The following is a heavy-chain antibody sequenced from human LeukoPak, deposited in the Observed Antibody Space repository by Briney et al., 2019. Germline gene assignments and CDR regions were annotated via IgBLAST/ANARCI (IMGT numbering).Heavy chain of an antibody. CDR3: ARNHPYYYDSNGLYYFDY. J-gene: IGHJ4*02. CDR2: INVYNGNT. Sequence: ASVKVSCKTSGYTFTNNAITWVRRAPGQGLEWLGWINVYNGNTNYAQKLQGRVTMTTDTSTTTVYMELRSLRSDDTAVYYCARNHPYYYDSNGLYYFDYWGQGTLVTVSS. V-gene: IGHV1-18*01. D-gene: IGHD3-22*01. CDR1: GYTFTNNA.